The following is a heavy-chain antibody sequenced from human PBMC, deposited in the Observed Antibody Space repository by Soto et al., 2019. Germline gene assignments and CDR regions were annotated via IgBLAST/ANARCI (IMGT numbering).Heavy chain of an antibody. Sequence: QVQLQESGPGLVKPSQTLSLTCTVSGGSISSGGYYWSWIRQHPGKGLEWIGYIYYSGSTYYNPSLKSRVTISVDTSKNQFSLKLSSVTAADTAVYYCARGREKAHDYGDYVGGWYFDYWGQGTLVTVSS. D-gene: IGHD4-17*01. CDR3: ARGREKAHDYGDYVGGWYFDY. J-gene: IGHJ4*02. V-gene: IGHV4-31*03. CDR1: GGSISSGGYY. CDR2: IYYSGST.